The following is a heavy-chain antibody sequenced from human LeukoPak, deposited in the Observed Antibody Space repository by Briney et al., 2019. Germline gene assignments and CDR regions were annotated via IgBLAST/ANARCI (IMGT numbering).Heavy chain of an antibody. D-gene: IGHD1-26*01. CDR3: AKSYSGSYWFDAFDI. CDR2: ISGSGGST. J-gene: IGHJ3*02. V-gene: IGHV3-23*01. Sequence: PGGSLRLSCAASGFTFSSYAMCWVRQAPGKGLEWVSAISGSGGSTYYADSVRGRFTISRDNSKNTLYLQMNSLRAEDTAVYYCAKSYSGSYWFDAFDICGQGTMVTVSS. CDR1: GFTFSSYA.